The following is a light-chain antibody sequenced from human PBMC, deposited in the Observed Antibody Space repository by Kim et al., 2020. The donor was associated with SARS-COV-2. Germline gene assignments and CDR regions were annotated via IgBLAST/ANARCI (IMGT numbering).Light chain of an antibody. CDR1: QGISSY. J-gene: IGKJ1*01. Sequence: AIRMTQSPSSFSASTGDRVTITCRASQGISSYLAWYQQKPGKAPKLLIYAASTLQSGVPSRFSGSGSGTDFTLTSSCLQSEDFATYYCQQYYSYSRTFGQGTQVDI. V-gene: IGKV1-8*01. CDR3: QQYYSYSRT. CDR2: AAS.